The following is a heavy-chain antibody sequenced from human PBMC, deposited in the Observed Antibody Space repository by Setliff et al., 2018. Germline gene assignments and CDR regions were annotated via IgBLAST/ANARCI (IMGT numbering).Heavy chain of an antibody. V-gene: IGHV3-15*01. Sequence: GSLRLSCTASGFTFSNAWMSWVRQAPGKGLEWVGRIKRITDSGTTDHAAPVKGRFTVSRDDSISTLYLQVNSLKTEDTAVYYCTTSPISSGWHSNFDYNMDVWGQGTTVTVSS. D-gene: IGHD6-19*01. J-gene: IGHJ6*02. CDR3: TTSPISSGWHSNFDYNMDV. CDR1: GFTFSNAW. CDR2: IKRITDSGTT.